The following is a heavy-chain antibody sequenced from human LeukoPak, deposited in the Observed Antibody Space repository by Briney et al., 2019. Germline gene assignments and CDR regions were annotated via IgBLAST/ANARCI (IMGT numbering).Heavy chain of an antibody. CDR3: ARRGPGTFDI. CDR2: IYYSGST. V-gene: IGHV4-39*07. CDR1: GGSISSSTYY. D-gene: IGHD1-14*01. J-gene: IGHJ3*02. Sequence: SETLSLTCTVSGGSISSSTYYWGWLRQPPGKGLEWIGSIYYSGSTHYNPSLKSRVTISVDTSKNQFSLKLSSVTAADTAVYYCARRGPGTFDIWGQGTMVTVSS.